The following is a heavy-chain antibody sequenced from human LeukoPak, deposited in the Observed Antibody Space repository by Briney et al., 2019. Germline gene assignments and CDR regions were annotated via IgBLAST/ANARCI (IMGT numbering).Heavy chain of an antibody. J-gene: IGHJ6*02. CDR2: ISHSGST. CDR3: ARGGFSYGYQDPYYYYGMDV. CDR1: GGSFSGYY. V-gene: IGHV4-34*01. Sequence: SETLSLTCAVYGGSFSGYYWSWIRQPPGKGLEWIGEISHSGSTNYNPSLKSRVTISVDTSKNQFSLKLSSVTAADTAVYYCARGGFSYGYQDPYYYYGMDVWGQGTTVTVSS. D-gene: IGHD5-18*01.